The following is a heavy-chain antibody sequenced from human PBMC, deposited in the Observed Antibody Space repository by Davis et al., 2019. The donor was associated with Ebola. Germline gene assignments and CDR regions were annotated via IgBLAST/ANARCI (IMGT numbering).Heavy chain of an antibody. CDR3: ARDSSYRGMDV. CDR2: LYNDGAT. J-gene: IGHJ6*02. CDR1: GFTVSSSY. D-gene: IGHD4-11*01. V-gene: IGHV3-53*01. Sequence: GESLKISCAASGFTVSSSYMSWVRQAPGKGLEWVSILYNDGATKYADSVKGRFTISRDNSKNTLYLQMNSLRADDTAVYYCARDSSYRGMDVWGQGTTVIVSS.